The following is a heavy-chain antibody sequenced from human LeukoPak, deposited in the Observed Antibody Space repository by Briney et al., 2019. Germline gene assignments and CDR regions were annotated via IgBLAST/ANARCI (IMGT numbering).Heavy chain of an antibody. D-gene: IGHD3-10*01. J-gene: IGHJ5*02. CDR1: GGTFISYA. V-gene: IGHV1-3*01. CDR2: INAGNGHT. CDR3: ARDWGYYGSGSYFRNWFDP. Sequence: GASVKVSCKASGGTFISYAISWVRQAPGQGLEWMGWINAGNGHTKYSQKFQGRVTITRDTSASTAYMELSSLRSEDTAVYYCARDWGYYGSGSYFRNWFDPWGQGTLVTVSS.